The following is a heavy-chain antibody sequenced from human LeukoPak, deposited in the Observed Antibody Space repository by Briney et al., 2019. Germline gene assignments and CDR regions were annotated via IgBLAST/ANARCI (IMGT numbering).Heavy chain of an antibody. CDR1: GYTFTSYG. CDR3: ARDEKTYYYDSSPPSY. D-gene: IGHD3-22*01. CDR2: ISAYNGNT. J-gene: IGHJ4*02. Sequence: GASVKVSCKASGYTFTSYGISWVRQAPGQGLEWMGWISAYNGNTNYAQKLQGRVTMTTDTSTSTAYMELRSLRSDDTAVYYCARDEKTYYYDSSPPSYWGRGTLVTVSS. V-gene: IGHV1-18*01.